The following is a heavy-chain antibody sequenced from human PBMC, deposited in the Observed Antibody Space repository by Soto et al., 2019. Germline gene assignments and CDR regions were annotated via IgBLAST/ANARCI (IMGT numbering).Heavy chain of an antibody. CDR3: ARDQAMAQFDY. CDR2: INAYNGNT. V-gene: IGHV1-18*01. CDR1: GYTFTSYG. Sequence: QVQLVQSGAEGKKPGASVKVSCKASGYTFTSYGISWVRQAPGQGLEWMGWINAYNGNTKYAQKPQGRVTMTTDTSTSTAYMERRSLRSDDTAVYYCARDQAMAQFDYWGQGTLVTVSS. J-gene: IGHJ4*02. D-gene: IGHD5-18*01.